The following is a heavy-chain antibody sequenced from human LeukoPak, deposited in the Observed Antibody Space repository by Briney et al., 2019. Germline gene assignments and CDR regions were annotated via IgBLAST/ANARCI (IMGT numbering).Heavy chain of an antibody. CDR3: ARGSNVVVAAGWFDP. CDR2: IYYHENT. V-gene: IGHV4-39*07. CDR1: GGSISSSSDY. Sequence: SETLSLTCTVSGGSISSSSDYWGWIRQAPGKGLEWIGSIYYHENTYYNSSLKSRVTISVDTSKNQFSLKLSSVTAADTAVYYCARGSNVVVAAGWFDPWGQGTLVTVSS. J-gene: IGHJ5*02. D-gene: IGHD2-15*01.